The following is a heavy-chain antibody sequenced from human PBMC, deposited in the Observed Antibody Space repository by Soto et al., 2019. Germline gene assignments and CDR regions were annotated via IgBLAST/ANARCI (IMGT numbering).Heavy chain of an antibody. CDR1: GFSFSTYA. J-gene: IGHJ4*02. CDR2: ISSSGGGT. Sequence: PGGSLRLSCAASGFSFSTYAMGWVRQAPGKGLEWVSAISSSGGGTYYVDSVKGRFTISRDNSRNTLYLHLNDLRAEDTAAYYCAKDGVANDGIGYYPILLAFWGQGTLVTVSS. V-gene: IGHV3-23*01. CDR3: AKDGVANDGIGYYPILLAF. D-gene: IGHD3-22*01.